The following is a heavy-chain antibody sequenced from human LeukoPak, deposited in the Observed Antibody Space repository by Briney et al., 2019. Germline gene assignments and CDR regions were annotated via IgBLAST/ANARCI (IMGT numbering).Heavy chain of an antibody. V-gene: IGHV3-7*01. Sequence: GGSLRLSCSASRFTFTDYWMSWVRQVPGKGLEWVANIKRDGSEKYYVDSVKGRFTISRDNAKNSLYLQMNSLRTEDTAVYYCARGRGSWYGVYFDYWGQGTLVTVSS. D-gene: IGHD6-13*01. CDR3: ARGRGSWYGVYFDY. CDR1: RFTFTDYW. CDR2: IKRDGSEK. J-gene: IGHJ4*02.